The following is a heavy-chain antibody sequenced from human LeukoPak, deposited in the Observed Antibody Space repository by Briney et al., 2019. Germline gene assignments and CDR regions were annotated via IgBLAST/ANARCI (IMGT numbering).Heavy chain of an antibody. CDR3: ARDYYGSGSYKDY. Sequence: PGGSLRLSCAASGFTFSSYAMSWVRQAPGKGLEWVSAISGSGGSTYYADSVKGRFTISRDNSKNTLYLQMNSLRAEDTAVYYCARDYYGSGSYKDYWGQGTLVTVSS. D-gene: IGHD3-10*01. V-gene: IGHV3-23*01. CDR2: ISGSGGST. CDR1: GFTFSSYA. J-gene: IGHJ4*02.